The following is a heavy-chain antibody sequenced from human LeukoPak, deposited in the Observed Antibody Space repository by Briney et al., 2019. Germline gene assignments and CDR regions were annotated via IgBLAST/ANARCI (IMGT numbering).Heavy chain of an antibody. D-gene: IGHD2-2*01. J-gene: IGHJ4*02. CDR2: IYHTGST. V-gene: IGHV4-38-2*01. CDR1: GYSISSGWY. CDR3: ARVASNLFGYASFDF. Sequence: PSETLSLTCAVSGYSISSGWYWGWIRQPPGQGLEWTAGIYHTGSTFYNPSLKSRVTISLDTSKNQIYLKLNSVTAADTAVYYCARVASNLFGYASFDFWGQGTLVTVSS.